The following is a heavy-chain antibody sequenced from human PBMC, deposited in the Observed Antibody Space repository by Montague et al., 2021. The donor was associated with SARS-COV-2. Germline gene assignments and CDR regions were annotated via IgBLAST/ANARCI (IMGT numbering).Heavy chain of an antibody. CDR2: IYYSGST. CDR1: GGSISSYY. Sequence: SETLSLTCTVSGGSISSYYWSWIRQPPGKGLEWIGYIYYSGSTNYNPSLKSRVTISVDTSKNQFSLKLSSVTAADTAVYYCAREAWFGELDEAFDIWGQGTMVTVSS. V-gene: IGHV4-59*01. J-gene: IGHJ3*02. D-gene: IGHD3-10*01. CDR3: AREAWFGELDEAFDI.